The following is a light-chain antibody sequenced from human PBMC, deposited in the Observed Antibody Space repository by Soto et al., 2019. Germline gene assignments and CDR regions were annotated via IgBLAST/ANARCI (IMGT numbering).Light chain of an antibody. Sequence: DIQMTQSPSSLSASVGDRVTITCRASQSISSYLNWYQQKPGKAPKVLSYAASSLQSGVPSRFSGSGSGTDFTLTISSLQPEDFATYYCQHSYSTLYTFGQGTKLEIK. V-gene: IGKV1-39*01. J-gene: IGKJ2*01. CDR1: QSISSY. CDR3: QHSYSTLYT. CDR2: AAS.